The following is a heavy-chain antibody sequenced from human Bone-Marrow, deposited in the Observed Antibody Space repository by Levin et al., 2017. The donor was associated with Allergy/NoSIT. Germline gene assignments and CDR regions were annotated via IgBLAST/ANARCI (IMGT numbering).Heavy chain of an antibody. CDR3: AKEKIYHYDSSGNYYYYGMDV. Sequence: GASVKVSCKASGGTFSNFAISWVRQAPGQGLEWMGGIITFFGAANYAQKFQDRLTITADESTSTAYMELSSLRSEDTAVYYCAKEKIYHYDSSGNYYYYGMDVWGQGTTVTVSS. CDR2: IITFFGAA. D-gene: IGHD3-22*01. V-gene: IGHV1-69*13. CDR1: GGTFSNFA. J-gene: IGHJ6*02.